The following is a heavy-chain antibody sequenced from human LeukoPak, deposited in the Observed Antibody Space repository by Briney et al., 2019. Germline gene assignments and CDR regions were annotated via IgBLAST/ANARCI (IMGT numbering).Heavy chain of an antibody. Sequence: PSETLSLTCTVSGGSTSSYYWSWIRQPAGKGLEWIGRIYTSGSTNYNPSLKSRVTMSVDTSKNQFSLKLSSVTAADTAVYYCARESAAPGFGVYYYYGMDVWGQGTTVTVSS. J-gene: IGHJ6*02. CDR3: ARESAAPGFGVYYYYGMDV. CDR2: IYTSGST. D-gene: IGHD3-3*01. CDR1: GGSTSSYY. V-gene: IGHV4-4*07.